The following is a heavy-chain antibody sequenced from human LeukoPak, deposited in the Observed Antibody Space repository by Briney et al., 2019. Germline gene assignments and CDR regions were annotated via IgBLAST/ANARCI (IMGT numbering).Heavy chain of an antibody. CDR3: AKEGGSGSYYNVDY. D-gene: IGHD3-10*01. Sequence: ASETLSLTCTVSGGSISSYYWSWIRQPPGKGLEWIGYIYYSGSTKYNPSFKNRVTISVDTSKNQFSLKLTSVTAADTAVYYCAKEGGSGSYYNVDYWGQGTLVTVSS. CDR1: GGSISSYY. V-gene: IGHV4-59*01. CDR2: IYYSGST. J-gene: IGHJ4*02.